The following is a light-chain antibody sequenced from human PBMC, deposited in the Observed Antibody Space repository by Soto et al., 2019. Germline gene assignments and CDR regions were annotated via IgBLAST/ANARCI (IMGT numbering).Light chain of an antibody. CDR2: EVT. J-gene: IGLJ1*01. V-gene: IGLV2-14*01. Sequence: QSVLTQPASVSGSPGQSIAISCTGSSNDVGGYNYVSWYQQHPGKAPQLIIYEVTNRPSGVSNRFSGSKSGNTASLTISGLQAEHEADYYCSSYTSSSTRVFGTGTKVPVL. CDR1: SNDVGGYNY. CDR3: SSYTSSSTRV.